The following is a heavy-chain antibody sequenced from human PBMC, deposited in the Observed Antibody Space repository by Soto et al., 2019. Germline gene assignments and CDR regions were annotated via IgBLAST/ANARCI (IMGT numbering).Heavy chain of an antibody. CDR1: GGSFSGYY. CDR3: ARGYSGYDYKD. V-gene: IGHV4-34*01. D-gene: IGHD5-12*01. Sequence: SETLSLTCAVYGGSFSGYYWSWIRQPPGKGLEWIGEINHSGSTNYNPSLKSRVTISVDTSKNQFSLKLSSVTAADTAVYYCARGYSGYDYKDWGQGTLVTVSS. J-gene: IGHJ4*02. CDR2: INHSGST.